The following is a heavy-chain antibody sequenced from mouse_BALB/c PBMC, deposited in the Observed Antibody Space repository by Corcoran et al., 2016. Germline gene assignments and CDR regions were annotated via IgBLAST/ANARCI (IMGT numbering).Heavy chain of an antibody. D-gene: IGHD1-1*01. CDR3: ARSYYGSSMDY. Sequence: QIQLVQSGPELKKPGETVKISCKAYGYTFTNYGMNWVKQAPGKGLKWMGWINTYTGEPTYADDFKGRFAFSLETSASTAYLQINNLKNEDMATYFCARSYYGSSMDYWGQGTSVTVSS. J-gene: IGHJ4*01. CDR2: INTYTGEP. CDR1: GYTFTNYG. V-gene: IGHV9-1*02.